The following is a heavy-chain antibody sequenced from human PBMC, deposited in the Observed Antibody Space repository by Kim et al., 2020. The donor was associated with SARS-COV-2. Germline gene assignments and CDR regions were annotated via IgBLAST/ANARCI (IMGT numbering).Heavy chain of an antibody. Sequence: GDGYTKYSEKFQGRVTFNRDTSAGTAYMELSSLRSEDSAVFYCLGGYYFDYWGQGTLVTVSS. CDR2: GDGYT. CDR3: LGGYYFDY. D-gene: IGHD2-15*01. V-gene: IGHV1-3*01. J-gene: IGHJ4*02.